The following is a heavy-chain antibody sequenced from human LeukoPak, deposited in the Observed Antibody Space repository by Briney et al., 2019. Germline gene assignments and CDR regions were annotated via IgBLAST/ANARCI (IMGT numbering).Heavy chain of an antibody. V-gene: IGHV1-18*01. D-gene: IGHD3-22*01. CDR3: ARGLLLEAFSDY. CDR2: ISTYSDYT. CDR1: GYTFISYG. Sequence: ASVKVSCKASGYTFISYGITWVRQAPGQGLERMGWISTYSDYTNYAQMFQGRVTMATDTSTNTAYMELRSLRSDDTAVYYCARGLLLEAFSDYWGQGTLVTVSS. J-gene: IGHJ4*02.